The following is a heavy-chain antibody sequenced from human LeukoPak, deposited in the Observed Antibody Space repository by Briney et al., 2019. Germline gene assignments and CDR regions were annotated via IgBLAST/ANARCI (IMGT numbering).Heavy chain of an antibody. D-gene: IGHD6-13*01. CDR2: IYSGGST. CDR1: GFTVSSNY. J-gene: IGHJ5*02. V-gene: IGHV3-53*01. CDR3: ASNLGYSSTS. Sequence: PGGSLRLTCAASGFTVSSNYMSWVRQAPGKGLEWVSIIYSGGSTYYADSVKGRFTISRDNSKNTLYLQMNSLRAEDTAVYYCASNLGYSSTSWGQGTLVTVSS.